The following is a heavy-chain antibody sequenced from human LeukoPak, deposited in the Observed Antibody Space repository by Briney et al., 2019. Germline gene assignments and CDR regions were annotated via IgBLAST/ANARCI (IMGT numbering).Heavy chain of an antibody. Sequence: SETLSLTXAVYGGSFSGYYWSWIRQPPGKGLEWIGEINHSGSTNYNSSLKSRVTISVDTSKNQFSLKLSSVTAADTAVYYCARAVKLVLSRPRCNWFDPWGQGTLVTVSS. CDR1: GGSFSGYY. D-gene: IGHD6-13*01. CDR2: INHSGST. J-gene: IGHJ5*02. V-gene: IGHV4-34*01. CDR3: ARAVKLVLSRPRCNWFDP.